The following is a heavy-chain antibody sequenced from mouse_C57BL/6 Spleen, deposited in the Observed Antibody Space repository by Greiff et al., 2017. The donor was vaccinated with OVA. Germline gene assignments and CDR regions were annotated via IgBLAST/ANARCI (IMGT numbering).Heavy chain of an antibody. CDR2: IDPSDSYT. V-gene: IGHV1-59*01. Sequence: QVQLQQPGAELVRPGTSVKLSCKASGYTFTSYWMHWVKQRTGQGLEWIGVIDPSDSYTNYNQKFKGKATLTVDTSSSTAYMQLSSLTSEDSAVYYCARGRYRTSDGAMDYWGQGTSVTVSS. CDR1: GYTFTSYW. CDR3: ARGRYRTSDGAMDY. J-gene: IGHJ4*01. D-gene: IGHD5-1*01.